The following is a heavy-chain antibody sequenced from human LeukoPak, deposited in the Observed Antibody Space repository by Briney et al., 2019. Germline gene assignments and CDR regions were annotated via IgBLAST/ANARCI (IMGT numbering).Heavy chain of an antibody. V-gene: IGHV3-30*02. D-gene: IGHD6-13*01. J-gene: IGHJ6*03. CDR3: ARDSSSWYSTYYYYYMDV. Sequence: PGGSLRLSCAASGFTFSSYGMHWVRQAPGKGLEWVAFIRYDGSNKYYADSVKGRFTISRDNSKNTLYLQMNSLRAEDTAVYYCARDSSSWYSTYYYYYMDVWGKGTTVTVSS. CDR1: GFTFSSYG. CDR2: IRYDGSNK.